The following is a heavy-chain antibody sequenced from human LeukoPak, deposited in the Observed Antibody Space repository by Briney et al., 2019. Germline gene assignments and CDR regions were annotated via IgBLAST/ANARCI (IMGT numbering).Heavy chain of an antibody. D-gene: IGHD3-22*01. Sequence: GGSLRLSCTVSGFTFSNYWMSWVRQAPGKGLEWVANIEQHGSEKWYVDSVKGRFTISRDNAKNSLYLQMNSLRAEDTAVYYCARDPYNYDRSGDKLDSYFDYWGQGTLVTVSS. CDR1: GFTFSNYW. CDR3: ARDPYNYDRSGDKLDSYFDY. CDR2: IEQHGSEK. J-gene: IGHJ4*02. V-gene: IGHV3-7*01.